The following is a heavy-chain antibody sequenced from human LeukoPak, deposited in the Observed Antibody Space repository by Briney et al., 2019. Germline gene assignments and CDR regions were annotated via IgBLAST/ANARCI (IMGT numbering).Heavy chain of an antibody. CDR1: GGSFSGYY. D-gene: IGHD3-10*01. CDR2: IYYSGST. CDR3: ARDGGTMVRGVITEYYYYGMDV. V-gene: IGHV4-59*01. J-gene: IGHJ6*02. Sequence: SETLSLTCAVYGGSFSGYYWSWIRQPPGKGLEWIGYIYYSGSTNYNPSLKSRVTISVDTSKNQFSLKLSSVTAADTAVYYCARDGGTMVRGVITEYYYYGMDVWGQGTTVTVSS.